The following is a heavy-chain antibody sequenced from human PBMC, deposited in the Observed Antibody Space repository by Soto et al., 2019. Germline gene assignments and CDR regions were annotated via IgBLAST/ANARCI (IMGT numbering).Heavy chain of an antibody. Sequence: QLQLQESGPGLVKPSETLSLTCTVSGGSISSSSYYWGWIRQPPGKGLEWFGSIYYSGSTYYNPSLKRRVTIAVDTSKNQCARKLSAGTAADTAVYYCARLPYGSSTSCYDHYYYYMDVWGKGTTVTVSS. CDR2: IYYSGST. V-gene: IGHV4-39*01. CDR3: ARLPYGSSTSCYDHYYYYMDV. J-gene: IGHJ6*03. D-gene: IGHD2-2*01. CDR1: GGSISSSSYY.